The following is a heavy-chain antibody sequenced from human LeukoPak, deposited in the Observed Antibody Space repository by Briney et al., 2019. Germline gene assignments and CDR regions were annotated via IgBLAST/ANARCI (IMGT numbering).Heavy chain of an antibody. J-gene: IGHJ2*01. CDR3: ARGAGNFDL. D-gene: IGHD3-10*01. V-gene: IGHV4-31*03. CDR1: GGSISSGGYH. CDR2: IYYSGSS. Sequence: SETLSLTCTVSGGSISSGGYHWSWIRQHQGQGLTWIGYIYYSGSSYYNPSLKCRVNISLDTSMNQFSLKLSSVTAADTAVYYCARGAGNFDLWGRGTLVTVSS.